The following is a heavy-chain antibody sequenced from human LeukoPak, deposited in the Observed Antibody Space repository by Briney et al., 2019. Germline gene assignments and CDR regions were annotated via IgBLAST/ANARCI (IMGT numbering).Heavy chain of an antibody. CDR3: ARDLIAAAGTGSDY. CDR1: GGSISSYY. CDR2: IYYSGST. V-gene: IGHV4-59*01. Sequence: SETLSLTCTVSGGSISSYYWSWIRQPPGKGLEWIGYIYYSGSTNYNPSLKSRVTISVGTSKNQFSLKLSSVTAADTAVYYCARDLIAAAGTGSDYWGQGTLVTVSS. J-gene: IGHJ4*02. D-gene: IGHD6-13*01.